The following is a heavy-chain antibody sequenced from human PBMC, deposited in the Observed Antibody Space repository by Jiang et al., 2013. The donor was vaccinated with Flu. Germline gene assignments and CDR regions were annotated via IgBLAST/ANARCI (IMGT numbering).Heavy chain of an antibody. Sequence: LKISCKGSGYSFTSYWIGWVRQMPGKGLEWMGIIYPGDSDTRYSPSFQGQVTISADKSISTAYLQWSSLKASDTAMYYCARHENRNGGIDSMDVWGQGTTVTVSS. V-gene: IGHV5-51*01. CDR2: IYPGDSDT. CDR1: GYSFTSYW. D-gene: IGHD1-1*01. J-gene: IGHJ6*02. CDR3: ARHENRNGGIDSMDV.